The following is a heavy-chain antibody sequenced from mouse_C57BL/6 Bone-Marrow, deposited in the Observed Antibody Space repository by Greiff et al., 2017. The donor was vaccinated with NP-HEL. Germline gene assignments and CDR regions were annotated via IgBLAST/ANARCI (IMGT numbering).Heavy chain of an antibody. V-gene: IGHV1-54*01. CDR2: INPGSGGT. Sequence: VQLQQSGAELVRPGTSVKVSCKASGYAFTNYLIEWVKQRPGQGLEWIGVINPGSGGTNYNEKFKGKATLTADKSSSTAYMQLSSLTSEDSAVYFGAKGGGTGRYFDVWGTGTTVTVSS. CDR1: GYAFTNYL. D-gene: IGHD3-1*01. CDR3: AKGGGTGRYFDV. J-gene: IGHJ1*03.